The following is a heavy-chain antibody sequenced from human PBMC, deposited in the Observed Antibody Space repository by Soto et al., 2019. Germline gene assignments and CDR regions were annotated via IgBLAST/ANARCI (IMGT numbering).Heavy chain of an antibody. CDR2: INPGSGST. CDR3: ARDVELLGIGFYYYYGMDV. D-gene: IGHD7-27*01. V-gene: IGHV1-46*01. CDR1: GYTFTGYY. Sequence: ASVKVSCKASGYTFTGYYMHWVRQAPGQGLEWMGIINPGSGSTSYAQKFQGRVTMTRDTSTSTVYMELSSLRSEDTAVYYCARDVELLGIGFYYYYGMDVWGQGTTVTVSS. J-gene: IGHJ6*02.